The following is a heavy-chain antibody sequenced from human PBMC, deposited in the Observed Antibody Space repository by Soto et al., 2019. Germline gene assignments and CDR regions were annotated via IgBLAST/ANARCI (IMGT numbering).Heavy chain of an antibody. CDR3: ARHKVVRDYTAMVNWFDP. D-gene: IGHD5-18*01. V-gene: IGHV4-39*01. J-gene: IGHJ5*02. CDR1: GGSISSSSYY. CDR2: IYYSGST. Sequence: QLQLQESGPGLVKPSETLSLTCTVSGGSISSSSYYWGWIRQPPGKGLEWIGSIYYSGSTYYNPSLKSRVTISVDTSKNQFSLKLSSVTAADTAVYYCARHKVVRDYTAMVNWFDPRGQGTLVTVSS.